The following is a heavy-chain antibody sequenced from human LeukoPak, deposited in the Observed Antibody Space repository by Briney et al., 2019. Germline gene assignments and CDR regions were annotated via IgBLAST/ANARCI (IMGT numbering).Heavy chain of an antibody. CDR2: INPSGGST. Sequence: ASVKVSCKASGYTFTSYYMHWVRQAPGQGLEWMGIINPSGGSTSYAQKFQGRVTMTRDTSTSTVYMELSSLRSEDTAVYYCARGGASMVRVVQFDYWGQGTLVTVSS. J-gene: IGHJ4*02. V-gene: IGHV1-46*01. CDR3: ARGGASMVRVVQFDY. CDR1: GYTFTSYY. D-gene: IGHD3-10*01.